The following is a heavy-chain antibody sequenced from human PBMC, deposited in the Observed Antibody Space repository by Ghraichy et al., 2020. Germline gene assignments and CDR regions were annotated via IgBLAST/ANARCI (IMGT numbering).Heavy chain of an antibody. Sequence: SETPSLTCAVYGGSFSGYYWSWIRQPPGKGLEWIGEINHSGSTNYNPSLKSRVTISVDTSKNQFSLKLSSVTAADTAVYYCARGRLWEQYFDYWGQGTLVTVSS. CDR3: ARGRLWEQYFDY. V-gene: IGHV4-34*01. CDR1: GGSFSGYY. J-gene: IGHJ4*02. D-gene: IGHD1-26*01. CDR2: INHSGST.